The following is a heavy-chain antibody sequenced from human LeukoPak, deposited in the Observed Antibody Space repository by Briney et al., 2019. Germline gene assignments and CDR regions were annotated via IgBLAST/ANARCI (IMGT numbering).Heavy chain of an antibody. Sequence: GASVKVSCKASGGTFSSYAISWVRQAPGQGLEWMGWISAYNGNTNYAQKLQGRVTMTTDTSTSTAYMELRSLRSDDTAVYYCARDAYDYVWGSYRSPLDYWGQGTLVTVSS. V-gene: IGHV1-18*01. J-gene: IGHJ4*02. CDR2: ISAYNGNT. CDR1: GGTFSSYA. D-gene: IGHD3-16*02. CDR3: ARDAYDYVWGSYRSPLDY.